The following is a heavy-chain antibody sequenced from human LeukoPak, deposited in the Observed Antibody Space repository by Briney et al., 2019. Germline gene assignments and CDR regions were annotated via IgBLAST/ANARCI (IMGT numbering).Heavy chain of an antibody. CDR3: ASRRYYDFWSDKARPFDY. D-gene: IGHD3-3*01. J-gene: IGHJ4*02. CDR2: IIHSGNT. Sequence: SETLSLTCAVYGGSFSGYYWSWIRQPPGKGLEWIGEIIHSGNTNYNPSLKSRVTISVDTSKNQFSLKLSSVTAADTAVYFCASRRYYDFWSDKARPFDYWGQGTLATVSS. CDR1: GGSFSGYY. V-gene: IGHV4-34*12.